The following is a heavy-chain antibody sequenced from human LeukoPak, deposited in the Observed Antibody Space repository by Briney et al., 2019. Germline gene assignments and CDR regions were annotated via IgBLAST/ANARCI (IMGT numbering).Heavy chain of an antibody. CDR2: INHSGST. CDR3: ARGGRGYSYGRIFDY. J-gene: IGHJ4*02. D-gene: IGHD5-18*01. CDR1: GGSFSGYY. Sequence: PSETLSLTCAVYGGSFSGYYWSWIRQPPGKGLEWIGEINHSGSTNYNPSLKSRVTISVDPSKNQFSLKLSSVTAADTAVYYCARGGRGYSYGRIFDYWGQGTLVTVSS. V-gene: IGHV4-34*01.